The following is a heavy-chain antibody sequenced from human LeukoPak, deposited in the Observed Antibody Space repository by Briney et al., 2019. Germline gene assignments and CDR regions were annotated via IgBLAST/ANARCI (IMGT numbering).Heavy chain of an antibody. CDR1: GGTFSSYA. CDR3: ALSDLHSGSYSGFDY. J-gene: IGHJ4*02. D-gene: IGHD1-26*01. CDR2: INPNSGGT. V-gene: IGHV1-2*02. Sequence: GASVKVSCKASGGTFSSYAISWVRQAPGQGLEWMGWINPNSGGTNYAQKFQGRVTMTRDTSISTAYMELSRLRSDDTAVYYCALSDLHSGSYSGFDYWGQGTLVTVSS.